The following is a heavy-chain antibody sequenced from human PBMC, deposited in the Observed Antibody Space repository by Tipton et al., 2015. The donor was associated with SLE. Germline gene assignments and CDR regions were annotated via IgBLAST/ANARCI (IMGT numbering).Heavy chain of an antibody. CDR2: VQYNGKT. J-gene: IGHJ3*01. Sequence: TLSLTCTVSRGSINKSGFYWGWIRQPPGKGLEWVGSVQYNGKTFYNPSLKSRLTMSLDMSNNQFSLTLTSVGAADTAVYYCVRHIRAAGIGFYPMDVWGPGTMVKVSS. CDR3: VRHIRAAGIGFYPMDV. CDR1: RGSINKSGFY. D-gene: IGHD6-13*01. V-gene: IGHV4-39*01.